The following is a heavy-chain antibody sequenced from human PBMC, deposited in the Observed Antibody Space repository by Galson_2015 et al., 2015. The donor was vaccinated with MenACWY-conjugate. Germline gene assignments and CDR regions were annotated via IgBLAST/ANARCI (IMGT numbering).Heavy chain of an antibody. V-gene: IGHV4-59*01. J-gene: IGHJ4*02. Sequence: SETLSLTCTVSGGSISGYYWSWIRQPPGKGLEYIGYIFYNGNTNYNPSLKSRVTISVDTSKNQFSLQLTSVTAADTAVYYCARTRGNGFNRKIDSWGQGVLVTVSS. CDR3: ARTRGNGFNRKIDS. D-gene: IGHD5-24*01. CDR2: IFYNGNT. CDR1: GGSISGYY.